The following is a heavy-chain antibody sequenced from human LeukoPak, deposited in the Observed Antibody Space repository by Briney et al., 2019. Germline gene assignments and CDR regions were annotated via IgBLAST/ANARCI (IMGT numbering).Heavy chain of an antibody. V-gene: IGHV4-59*08. D-gene: IGHD2-15*01. Sequence: SETLSLTCTVSGGSISSYYWSWIRQPPGKGLEWIGYIYYSGSTNYNPSLQSRVTISVDTSKNQFSLKLQSVTAADTVVYYCARRTHVGDFDYWGQGSLVTVSS. J-gene: IGHJ4*02. CDR3: ARRTHVGDFDY. CDR1: GGSISSYY. CDR2: IYYSGST.